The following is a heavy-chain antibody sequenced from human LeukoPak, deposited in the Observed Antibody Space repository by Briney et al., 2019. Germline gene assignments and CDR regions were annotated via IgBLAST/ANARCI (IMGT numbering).Heavy chain of an antibody. CDR3: ALLTRNWFDP. CDR1: GCTFSSYA. CDR2: IIPILGIA. V-gene: IGHV1-69*04. J-gene: IGHJ5*02. Sequence: SVTVSCKASGCTFSSYAISWVRQAPGQGLEWVGRIIPILGIANYAQKFQGRVTITADKSTSTAYMELSSLRSEDTAVYYCALLTRNWFDPWGQGTLVTVSS. D-gene: IGHD2-15*01.